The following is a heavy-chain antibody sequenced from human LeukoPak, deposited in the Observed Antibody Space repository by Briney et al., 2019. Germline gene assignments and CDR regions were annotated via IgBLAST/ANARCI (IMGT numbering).Heavy chain of an antibody. D-gene: IGHD3-22*01. Sequence: GGSLRLSCAASGFTFSSYSMNWVRQAPGKGLEWFSSISSSSSYIYYADSVKGRFTISRDNAKNSLYLQMNSLRAEDTAVYYCALPRYDSSGYYGWGQGTLVTVSS. J-gene: IGHJ4*02. CDR2: ISSSSSYI. CDR3: ALPRYDSSGYYG. V-gene: IGHV3-21*01. CDR1: GFTFSSYS.